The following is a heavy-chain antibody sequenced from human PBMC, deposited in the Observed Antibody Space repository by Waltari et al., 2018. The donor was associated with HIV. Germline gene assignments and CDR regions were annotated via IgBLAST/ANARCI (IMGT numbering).Heavy chain of an antibody. CDR1: PYIFRNFS. CDR2: IKPNSDAT. V-gene: IGHV1-2*02. D-gene: IGHD3-10*01. CDR3: IGERFYGSGSYHRDAFDV. Sequence: QVQLVQSGAEVKKPGASGKGTCKATPYIFRNFSVHGVGQAPGQGTEWMGWIKPNSDATNFSQKFQGRVTLTRDTSINTFYMEISSLRPDDTAVYYCIGERFYGSGSYHRDAFDVWGQGTKVTVSS. J-gene: IGHJ3*01.